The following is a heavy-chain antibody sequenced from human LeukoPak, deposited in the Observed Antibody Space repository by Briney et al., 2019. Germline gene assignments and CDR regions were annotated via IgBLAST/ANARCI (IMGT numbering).Heavy chain of an antibody. D-gene: IGHD1-26*01. V-gene: IGHV3-23*01. CDR1: DFSFITYA. CDR2: ISGSGGST. CDR3: AISGSYYFDY. Sequence: GGSLRLSCAASDFSFITYAMSWVRQAPGKGLEWVSAISGSGGSTYYADSVKGRFTISRDNSKNTLYLQMNSLRAEDTAVYYCAISGSYYFDYWGQGTLVTVSS. J-gene: IGHJ4*02.